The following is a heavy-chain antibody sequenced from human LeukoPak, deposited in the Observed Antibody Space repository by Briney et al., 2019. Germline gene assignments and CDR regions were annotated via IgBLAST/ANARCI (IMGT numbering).Heavy chain of an antibody. CDR3: ARVTLGFGAGSDY. Sequence: PSGTLSLTCTVSGGSISPYYWSWIRQPPGKGVECIGYIYHSGSTNYNPSLKSRLTISVDTSKNQFSLKLSSVTAADTAVYYCARVTLGFGAGSDYWGQGTLVTVSS. CDR2: IYHSGST. V-gene: IGHV4-59*01. J-gene: IGHJ4*02. CDR1: GGSISPYY. D-gene: IGHD3-10*01.